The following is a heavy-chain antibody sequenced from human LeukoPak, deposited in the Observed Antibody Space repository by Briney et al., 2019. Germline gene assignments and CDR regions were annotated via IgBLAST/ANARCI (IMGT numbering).Heavy chain of an antibody. Sequence: ASVKVSCKASGGTFSSYAISWVRQAPGQGLEWMGIINPSGGSTSYAQKFQGRVTMTRDMSTSTVYMELSSLRSEDTAVYYCARDSEGAYSYGLIFDYWGQGTLVTVSS. D-gene: IGHD5-18*01. V-gene: IGHV1-46*01. CDR2: INPSGGST. CDR1: GGTFSSYA. CDR3: ARDSEGAYSYGLIFDY. J-gene: IGHJ4*02.